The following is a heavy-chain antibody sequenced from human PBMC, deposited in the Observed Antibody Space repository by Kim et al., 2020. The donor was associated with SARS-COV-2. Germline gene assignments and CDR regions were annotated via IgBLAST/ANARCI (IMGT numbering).Heavy chain of an antibody. CDR1: GGSISSSNW. D-gene: IGHD6-13*01. Sequence: SETLSLTCAVSGGSISSSNWWSWVRQPPGKGLEWIGEIYHSGSTNYNPSLKSRVTISVDKSKNQFSLKLSSVTAADTAVYYCARGSKQLVPNHYFDYWGHGTLVTVSS. J-gene: IGHJ4*01. V-gene: IGHV4-4*02. CDR3: ARGSKQLVPNHYFDY. CDR2: IYHSGST.